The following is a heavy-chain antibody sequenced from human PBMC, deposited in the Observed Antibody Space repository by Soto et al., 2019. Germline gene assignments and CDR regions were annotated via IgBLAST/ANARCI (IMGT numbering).Heavy chain of an antibody. Sequence: QLQLQESGPGLVKPSETLSLTCTVSGGSISSSSYYWGWIRQPPGTGLEWIGRIYYSGSNYYNPSLKSRVTISVDTSNNQFSLKLSSVTAADTAVYYCARNYGYSLYYYYYMDVWGKGTTVTVSS. V-gene: IGHV4-39*01. J-gene: IGHJ6*03. CDR2: IYYSGSN. CDR3: ARNYGYSLYYYYYMDV. D-gene: IGHD4-17*01. CDR1: GGSISSSSYY.